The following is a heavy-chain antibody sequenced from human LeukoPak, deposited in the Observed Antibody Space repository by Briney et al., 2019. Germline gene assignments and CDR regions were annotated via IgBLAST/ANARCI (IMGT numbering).Heavy chain of an antibody. CDR3: ARDGWDDILTGYPI. V-gene: IGHV4-31*03. CDR1: GGSISSGGYY. CDR2: IYYSGST. Sequence: SETLSLTCTVSGGSISSGGYYWSWIRQHPGKGLEWIGYIYYSGSTYYNPSLKSRVTISVDPSKNQFSLKLSSVTAADTAVYYCARDGWDDILTGYPIWGQGAMVTVSS. D-gene: IGHD3-9*01. J-gene: IGHJ3*02.